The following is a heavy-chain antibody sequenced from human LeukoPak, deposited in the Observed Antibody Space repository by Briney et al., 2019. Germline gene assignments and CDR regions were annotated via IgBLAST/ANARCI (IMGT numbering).Heavy chain of an antibody. CDR2: IYYSGST. CDR1: GGSISSYY. CDR3: ARRTGDYVCGSYHHSYFDY. D-gene: IGHD3-16*02. J-gene: IGHJ4*02. V-gene: IGHV4-59*08. Sequence: SETLSLTCTVSGGSISSYYWSWIRQPPGKGLEWIGYIYYSGSTNYNPSLKSRVTISVDTSKNQFSLKLSSVTAADTAVYYCARRTGDYVCGSYHHSYFDYWGQGTLVTVSS.